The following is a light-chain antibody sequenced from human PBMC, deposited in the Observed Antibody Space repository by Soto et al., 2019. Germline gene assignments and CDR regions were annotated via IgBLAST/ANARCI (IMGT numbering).Light chain of an antibody. CDR1: QSVSSD. V-gene: IGKV3-15*01. CDR3: QHYNDWVNT. Sequence: EIVMTQSPATLSVSPGERATLSCRASQSVSSDLAWYQQKPGQAPRLLIYAASTRATGIPARFSGSGSGTEFTITISSLQSEDFALYYCQHYNDWVNTFGQGTKLEIK. J-gene: IGKJ2*01. CDR2: AAS.